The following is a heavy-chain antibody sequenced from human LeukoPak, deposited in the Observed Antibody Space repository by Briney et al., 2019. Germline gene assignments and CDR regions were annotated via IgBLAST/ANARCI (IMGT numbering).Heavy chain of an antibody. J-gene: IGHJ4*02. D-gene: IGHD6-19*01. CDR3: ARRGRGGYSSGWFRVDY. CDR2: ISHSGST. V-gene: IGHV4-4*02. CDR1: GGSISSSNW. Sequence: KTSETLSLTCAVSGGSISSSNWWSWVRQPPGKGLEWIGEISHSGSTNCNPSLKSRVTISVDSSKNQFSLKLSSVTAADTAMYYCARRGRGGYSSGWFRVDYWGQGTLVTVSS.